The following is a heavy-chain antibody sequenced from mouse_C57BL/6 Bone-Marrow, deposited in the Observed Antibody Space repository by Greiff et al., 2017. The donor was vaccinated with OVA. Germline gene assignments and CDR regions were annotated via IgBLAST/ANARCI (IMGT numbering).Heavy chain of an antibody. D-gene: IGHD2-4*01. Sequence: QVQLQQSGAELARPGASVKMSCKASGYTFTSYTMHWVKQRPGQGLEWIGYINPSSGYTKYNQKFKDKATLTADKSSSTAYMQLSSLTSEDSAVYYCARYHYDYDGWYFDVWGTGTTVTVSS. V-gene: IGHV1-4*01. CDR2: INPSSGYT. CDR1: GYTFTSYT. CDR3: ARYHYDYDGWYFDV. J-gene: IGHJ1*03.